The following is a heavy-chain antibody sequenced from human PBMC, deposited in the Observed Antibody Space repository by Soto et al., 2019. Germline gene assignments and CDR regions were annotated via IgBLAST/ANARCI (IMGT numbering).Heavy chain of an antibody. V-gene: IGHV3-30-3*01. J-gene: IGHJ5*02. CDR3: ARDRIAAANWFDP. D-gene: IGHD6-13*01. Sequence: GGSLRLSCAASGFTFSSYAMHGVRQAPGKGLEGVAVISYDGSNKDYADSVKGRFTISRDNYTNTMYLQMHSLRAEDTDVYYCARDRIAAANWFDPWGQGPLVPVSS. CDR1: GFTFSSYA. CDR2: ISYDGSNK.